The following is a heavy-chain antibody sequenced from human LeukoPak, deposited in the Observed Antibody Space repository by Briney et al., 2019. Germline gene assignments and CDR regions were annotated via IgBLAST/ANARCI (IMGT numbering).Heavy chain of an antibody. CDR1: GFTVSSNY. J-gene: IGHJ4*02. Sequence: PPGGSLRLSCAASGFTVSSNYMSWVRQAPGKGLEWVSVIYSGGSTYYADSVKGRFTISRDNSKNTLYLQMNSLRAEDTAVYYCARGKSRTIAAAEDWGQGTLVTVSS. V-gene: IGHV3-53*01. D-gene: IGHD6-13*01. CDR2: IYSGGST. CDR3: ARGKSRTIAAAED.